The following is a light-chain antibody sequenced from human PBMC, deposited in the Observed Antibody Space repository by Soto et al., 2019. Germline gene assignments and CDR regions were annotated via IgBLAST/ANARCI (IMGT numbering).Light chain of an antibody. V-gene: IGLV1-44*01. Sequence: QSVLTQPPSASGTPGQRVTISCSGSSSNIGSYPVNWYQQLPGTAPKLLINDHNQRPSGVPDRFSGSKSGTSASLAISGLQSDDEADYYCATWDDSLTGYVVFGGGTKLTVL. CDR3: ATWDDSLTGYVV. J-gene: IGLJ3*02. CDR1: SSNIGSYP. CDR2: DHN.